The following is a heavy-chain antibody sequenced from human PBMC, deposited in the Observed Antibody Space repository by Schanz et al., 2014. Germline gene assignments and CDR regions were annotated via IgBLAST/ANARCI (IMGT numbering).Heavy chain of an antibody. CDR1: GFSIRNHD. V-gene: IGHV3-13*04. Sequence: EVQLVESGGGLVQPGGSLRLSCAASGFSIRNHDMHWVRQATGAGLEWVSAIGTAGDTFYLDSVKGRFTISRENAKNSVYLQMNSLRAGDTAVYYCARVPYGSGRYWDYWGQGTLVTVSS. CDR3: ARVPYGSGRYWDY. J-gene: IGHJ4*02. D-gene: IGHD3-10*01. CDR2: IGTAGDT.